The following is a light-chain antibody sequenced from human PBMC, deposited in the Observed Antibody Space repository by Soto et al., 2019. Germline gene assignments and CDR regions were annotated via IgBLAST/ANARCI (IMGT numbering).Light chain of an antibody. CDR3: QQYNNWPQT. CDR1: QSVASRN. CDR2: DAS. V-gene: IGKV3-15*01. Sequence: EIVLTQSPGTLSLSPGERATLSCRASQSVASRNLAWYQQKPGQAPRLLIYDASTRATGIPARFSGSGSGTDFTLTISGLQSEDFAVYYCQQYNNWPQTFGQGTKVDIK. J-gene: IGKJ1*01.